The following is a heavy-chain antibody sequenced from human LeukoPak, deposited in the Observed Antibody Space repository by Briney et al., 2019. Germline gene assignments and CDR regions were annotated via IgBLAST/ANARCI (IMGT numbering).Heavy chain of an antibody. CDR3: ARDNDFDY. CDR2: IYSGGGT. J-gene: IGHJ4*02. Sequence: PGGSLRLSCAASGFTVSSSYMSWVRQAPGKGLEWVSVIYSGGGTYYADSVKGRFTISRDISKNTLYLQMNSLRVEDTAVYYCARDNDFDYWGQGTLVTVSS. V-gene: IGHV3-53*01. CDR1: GFTVSSSY.